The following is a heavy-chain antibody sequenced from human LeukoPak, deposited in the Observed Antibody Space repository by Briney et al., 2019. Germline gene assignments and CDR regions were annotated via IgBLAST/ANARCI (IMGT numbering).Heavy chain of an antibody. V-gene: IGHV1-2*02. D-gene: IGHD3-9*01. CDR2: INPNSGGT. J-gene: IGHJ6*03. CDR1: GYTFTGYY. Sequence: GSVKVSCKASGYTFTGYYMHWVRQAPGQGLEWMGWINPNSGGTNYAQKFQGRVTMTRDTSISTAYMELSRLRSDDTAVYYCATAGTLTGYSIPSYYYFYMDVWGKGTTVTISS. CDR3: ATAGTLTGYSIPSYYYFYMDV.